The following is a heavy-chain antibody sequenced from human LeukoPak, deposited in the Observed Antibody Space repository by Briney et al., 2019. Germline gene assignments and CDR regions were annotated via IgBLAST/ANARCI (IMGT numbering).Heavy chain of an antibody. CDR2: IKQDGSEK. J-gene: IGHJ4*02. V-gene: IGHV3-7*01. Sequence: GGSLRLSCAPSGFTFSSYWMSWVRQAPGKGREWVANIKQDGSEKYYVDSVKGRFTISRDNAKNSLYLQMNSLRAEDTAVYYCARCLAAAGEYYFDYWGQGTLVTVSS. CDR1: GFTFSSYW. D-gene: IGHD6-13*01. CDR3: ARCLAAAGEYYFDY.